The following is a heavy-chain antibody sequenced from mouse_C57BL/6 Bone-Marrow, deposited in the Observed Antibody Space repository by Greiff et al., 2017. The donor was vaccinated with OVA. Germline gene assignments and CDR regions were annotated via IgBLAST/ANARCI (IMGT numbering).Heavy chain of an antibody. D-gene: IGHD2-1*01. CDR2: ISYSGST. J-gene: IGHJ4*01. V-gene: IGHV3-1*01. Sequence: EVKLMESGPGMVKPSQSLSLTCTVTGYSITSGYDWHWIRHFPGNKLEWMGYISYSGSTNYNPSLKSRITITHDTSKNHFFLKLNSVTTEDTATYYCARWDYGNPVYYARDYWGQGTSVTVSS. CDR3: ARWDYGNPVYYARDY. CDR1: GYSITSGYD.